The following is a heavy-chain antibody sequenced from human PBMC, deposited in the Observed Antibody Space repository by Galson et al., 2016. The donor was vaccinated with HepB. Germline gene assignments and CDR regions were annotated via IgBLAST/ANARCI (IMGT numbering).Heavy chain of an antibody. CDR3: AKWEDSGSPR. V-gene: IGHV3-23*01. CDR2: ISAGGGST. Sequence: SLRLSCAASGFTFSTYGMSWARQAPGKGLEWVAGISAGGGSTQYSHLVKGRFTISRDNSKNTLYLQMNSLRAEDTAVYYCAKWEDSGSPRWGQGTMVTVSS. J-gene: IGHJ3*01. D-gene: IGHD1-26*01. CDR1: GFTFSTYG.